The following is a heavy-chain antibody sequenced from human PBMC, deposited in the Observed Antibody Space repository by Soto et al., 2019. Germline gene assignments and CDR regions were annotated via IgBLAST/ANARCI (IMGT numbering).Heavy chain of an antibody. CDR3: TTFYNSGYDLFDY. J-gene: IGHJ4*02. D-gene: IGHD5-12*01. CDR2: IKSKTDGGTT. CDR1: GFTFSNAW. V-gene: IGHV3-15*01. Sequence: PWGSLRLSCAASGFTFSNAWMSWVRQAPWKGLEWVGRIKSKTDGGTTDYAAPVKGRFTISRDDSKNTLYLQMNSLKTEDTAVYYCTTFYNSGYDLFDYWGQGTLVTVSS.